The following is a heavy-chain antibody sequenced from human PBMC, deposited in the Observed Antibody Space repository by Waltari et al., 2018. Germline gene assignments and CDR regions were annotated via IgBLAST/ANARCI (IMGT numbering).Heavy chain of an antibody. CDR1: GGTFSSYA. CDR3: AVRNYDILTGYYNVPYYFDF. D-gene: IGHD3-9*01. V-gene: IGHV1-69*01. Sequence: QVQLVQSGAEVKKPGSSVKVSCKASGGTFSSYAISWVRQAPGQGLEWMGGNIPIFGTSNYAQKFQGRVKITADESTSTAYMELSSLRSEDTAVYYCAVRNYDILTGYYNVPYYFDFWGQGTLVTVSS. CDR2: NIPIFGTS. J-gene: IGHJ4*02.